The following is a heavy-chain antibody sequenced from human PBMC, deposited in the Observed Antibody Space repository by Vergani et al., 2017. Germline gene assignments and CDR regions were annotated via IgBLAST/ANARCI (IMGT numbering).Heavy chain of an antibody. CDR2: ISSSVSTI. CDR3: ARVGVTTVTMFDY. J-gene: IGHJ4*02. CDR1: GFTFSDYY. D-gene: IGHD4-17*01. Sequence: VQLLESGGCLVQPGGSLRLSCAASGFTFSDYYMSWIRQAPEKGLEWVSYISSSVSTIDYADSVKGRFTISRDNAKNSLYLQMNSLRAEDTAVYYCARVGVTTVTMFDYWGQGTLVTVSS. V-gene: IGHV3-11*01.